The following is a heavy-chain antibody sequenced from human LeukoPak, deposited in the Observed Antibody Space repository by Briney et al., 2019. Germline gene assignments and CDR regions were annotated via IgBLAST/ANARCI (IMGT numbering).Heavy chain of an antibody. CDR1: GFTFSSYA. Sequence: HPGGSLRLSCAASGFTFSSYAMSWVRQAPGKGLEWVSGISGSGDNTYYADSVKGRFTISGDNSKNTLYVQVNSLGTEDTAAYYCAKGSYYDSSGSFYFDYWGQGTLVTVSS. V-gene: IGHV3-23*01. D-gene: IGHD3-22*01. CDR2: ISGSGDNT. J-gene: IGHJ4*02. CDR3: AKGSYYDSSGSFYFDY.